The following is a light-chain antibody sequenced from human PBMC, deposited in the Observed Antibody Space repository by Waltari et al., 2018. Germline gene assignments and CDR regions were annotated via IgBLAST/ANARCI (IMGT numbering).Light chain of an antibody. CDR3: QKYGTLPAT. J-gene: IGKJ1*01. CDR1: QRIRRF. Sequence: DIFLPHSPGTLSLSPGEGATLTCRPSQRIRRFLAWYQQKPGQAPRLLIYDASTRATGIPDRFSGSGSGTDFSLTISRLEPEDFAVYYCQKYGTLPATFGQGTKVEIK. V-gene: IGKV3-20*01. CDR2: DAS.